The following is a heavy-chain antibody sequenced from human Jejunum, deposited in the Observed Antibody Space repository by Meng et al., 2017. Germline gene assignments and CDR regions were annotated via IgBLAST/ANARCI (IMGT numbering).Heavy chain of an antibody. D-gene: IGHD5-12*01. CDR3: ARGVGDIRVGFDY. J-gene: IGHJ4*02. V-gene: IGHV4-4*02. CDR1: GDSISSTNW. CDR2: IYHSGRT. Sequence: QETAQGLGKPSGTLSLTGEDSGDSISSTNWWDWLRQPPGKGLEWIGEIYHSGRTNFNPSLESRVTISVDESKNQFSLTLNSVTAADTAVYYCARGVGDIRVGFDYWGQGILVTVSS.